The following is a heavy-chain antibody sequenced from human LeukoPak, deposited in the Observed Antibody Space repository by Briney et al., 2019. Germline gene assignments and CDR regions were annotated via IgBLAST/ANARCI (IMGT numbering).Heavy chain of an antibody. D-gene: IGHD5-24*01. CDR1: GFTFSSYA. Sequence: PGRSLRLSCAASGFTFSSYAMHWVRQAPGKGLEYVSAISSNGGSTYYANSVKGRFTISRDNSKNTLYLQMGSLRAEDMAVYYCARTHGSLYAFDIWGQGTMVTVSS. V-gene: IGHV3-64*01. CDR3: ARTHGSLYAFDI. CDR2: ISSNGGST. J-gene: IGHJ3*02.